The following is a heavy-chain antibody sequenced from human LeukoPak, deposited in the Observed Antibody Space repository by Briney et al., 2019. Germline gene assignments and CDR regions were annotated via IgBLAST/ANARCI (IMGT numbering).Heavy chain of an antibody. CDR2: IKQDGSEK. CDR1: RFTFTTYW. J-gene: IGHJ4*02. Sequence: GGSLRLSCAASRFTFTTYWMTWVRQAPGKGLEWVANIKQDGSEKYYVDSVKGRFTVSRDNAKNSLYLQMNSLSAEDTAVYYCARDVISMITFGGVIGYWGQGTLVTVSS. V-gene: IGHV3-7*01. CDR3: ARDVISMITFGGVIGY. D-gene: IGHD3-16*02.